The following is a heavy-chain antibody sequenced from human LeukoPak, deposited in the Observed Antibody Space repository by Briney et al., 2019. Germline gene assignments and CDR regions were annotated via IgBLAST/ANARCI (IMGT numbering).Heavy chain of an antibody. CDR3: ARDRGVGCSSTSCYAAGWFDP. Sequence: SETLSLTCTVSGGSISSYYWSWIRQPPGKGLEWIGYIYYSGSTNYNPSLKSRVTISVDTSKNQFSLKLSSVTAADTAVYYCARDRGVGCSSTSCYAAGWFDPWGQGTLVTVSS. V-gene: IGHV4-59*12. CDR1: GGSISSYY. D-gene: IGHD2-2*01. J-gene: IGHJ5*02. CDR2: IYYSGST.